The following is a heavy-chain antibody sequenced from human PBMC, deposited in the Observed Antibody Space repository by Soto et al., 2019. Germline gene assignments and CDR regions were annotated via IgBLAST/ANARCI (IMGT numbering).Heavy chain of an antibody. D-gene: IGHD2-8*01. CDR3: AKLRDFVVLPAGILDY. J-gene: IGHJ4*02. V-gene: IGHV3-23*01. CDR1: GCSSSHYG. CDR2: ISGGGDTT. Sequence: GGSLRVYWAGSGCSSSHYGISWIRLSPGKGLEWVSVISGGGDTTYYTPSVKGRFTISRDDFRNTLYLQMNSLRTEDTAIYYCAKLRDFVVLPAGILDYWGPGTLVTVSS.